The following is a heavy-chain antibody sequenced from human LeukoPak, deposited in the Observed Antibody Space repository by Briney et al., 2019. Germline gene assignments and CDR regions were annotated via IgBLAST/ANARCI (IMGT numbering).Heavy chain of an antibody. CDR3: ARDPSYGVKTGHGTHDAFDI. CDR2: IYYSGST. V-gene: IGHV4-39*07. J-gene: IGHJ3*02. CDR1: GVSISSSNSY. D-gene: IGHD4-17*01. Sequence: SETLSLTCTVSGVSISSSNSYWGWIRQPPGKGLEWIGSIYYSGSTYYNPSLKSRVTISVDTSKNQFSLKLSSVTAADTAVYYCARDPSYGVKTGHGTHDAFDIWGQGTMVTVSS.